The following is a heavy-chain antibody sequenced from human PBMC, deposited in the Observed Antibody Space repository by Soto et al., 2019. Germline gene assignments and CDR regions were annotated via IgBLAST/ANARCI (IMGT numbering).Heavy chain of an antibody. Sequence: PSETLSLTCTVSGASISGFYWSWIRKSAGKGLEWIGRIYATGTTDYNPSLKSRVMMSVDTSKKQFSLKLRSVTAADTAVYYCVRDGTKTLRDWFDPWGQGISVTVSS. J-gene: IGHJ5*02. D-gene: IGHD1-1*01. V-gene: IGHV4-4*07. CDR1: GASISGFY. CDR3: VRDGTKTLRDWFDP. CDR2: IYATGTT.